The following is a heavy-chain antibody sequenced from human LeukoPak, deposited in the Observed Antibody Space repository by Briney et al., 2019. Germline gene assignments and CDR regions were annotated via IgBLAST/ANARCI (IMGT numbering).Heavy chain of an antibody. Sequence: SETLSLTCTGSSGSISKYYWSGIRQSPGKGLEWIGYIYYSGSTTYNPSLKSRVTMSVDMSKNQLSLKLSSVTAADTAVCYCARRFPWYFDLWGRGTLVTVSS. CDR1: SGSISKYY. CDR2: IYYSGST. J-gene: IGHJ2*01. CDR3: ARRFPWYFDL. V-gene: IGHV4-59*12.